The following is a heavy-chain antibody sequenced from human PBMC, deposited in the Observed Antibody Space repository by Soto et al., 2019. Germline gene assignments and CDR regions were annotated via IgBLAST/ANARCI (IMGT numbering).Heavy chain of an antibody. V-gene: IGHV3-33*01. D-gene: IGHD1-1*01. Sequence: GGSLRLSCAVSGFSFRTYGFHWVRQPPGKGLEWVAVISPKDLSDSVEGRFTISRDNSKDTLYLQMNNLRAEDTAVYYCARDDAFGNENAFDLWGQGTMVTVSS. CDR2: ISPK. CDR3: ARDDAFGNENAFDL. CDR1: GFSFRTYG. J-gene: IGHJ3*01.